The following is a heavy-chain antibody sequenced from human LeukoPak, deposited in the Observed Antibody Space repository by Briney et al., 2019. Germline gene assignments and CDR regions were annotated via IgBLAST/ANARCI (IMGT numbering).Heavy chain of an antibody. V-gene: IGHV3-21*01. CDR2: ISRASESI. D-gene: IGHD6-6*01. CDR3: ARWGKGSSSSWREGFDY. CDR1: GFTFNTYS. J-gene: IGHJ4*02. Sequence: KAGGSLRLSCAASGFTFNTYSMSWVRQAPGKGLEWVSIISRASESIFYADSVKGRFTISRDNAKNSLYLQMNDLRAEDTAAYYCARWGKGSSSSWREGFDYWGQGTLVTVSS.